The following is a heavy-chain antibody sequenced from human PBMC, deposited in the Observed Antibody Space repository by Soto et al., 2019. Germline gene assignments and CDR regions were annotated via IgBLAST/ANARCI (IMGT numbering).Heavy chain of an antibody. Sequence: HPGGSLRLSCAASGFTFSSYWMSWVRQAPGKGLEWVANIKQDGSEKYYVDSVKGRFTISRDNAKNSLYLQMNSLRAEDTAVYYCARGNRITIFGVVIKDGMDVWGQGTTVTVSS. CDR3: ARGNRITIFGVVIKDGMDV. CDR1: GFTFSSYW. J-gene: IGHJ6*02. V-gene: IGHV3-7*01. D-gene: IGHD3-3*01. CDR2: IKQDGSEK.